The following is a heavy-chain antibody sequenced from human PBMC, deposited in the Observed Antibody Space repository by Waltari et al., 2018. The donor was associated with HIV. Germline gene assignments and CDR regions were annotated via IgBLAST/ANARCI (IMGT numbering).Heavy chain of an antibody. J-gene: IGHJ4*02. CDR3: TRGWTSNDWRAGE. CDR2: MNPNSGNA. Sequence: QVQLVQSGAEVKKPGASVKVSCKASGYTFTNYDINWVRQATGQGLEWMGWMNPNSGNAGYGKNFQGRVTMSMNISTSTAYMEVSSLRPEDTAVYYCTRGWTSNDWRAGEWGQGTLVTVSS. D-gene: IGHD3-9*01. CDR1: GYTFTNYD. V-gene: IGHV1-8*02.